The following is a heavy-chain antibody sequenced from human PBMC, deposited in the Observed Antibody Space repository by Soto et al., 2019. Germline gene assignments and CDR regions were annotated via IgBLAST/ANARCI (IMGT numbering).Heavy chain of an antibody. J-gene: IGHJ6*02. CDR1: GLTFSSYA. CDR2: ISYDGSNK. D-gene: IGHD6-13*01. Sequence: GGSLRLSCAASGLTFSSYAMHWVRQAPGKGLEWVAVISYDGSNKYYADSVKGRFTISRDNSKNTLYLQMNSLRAEDTAVYYCASSGYSSSWYDSNYHYGMDVWGQGTTVTVSS. V-gene: IGHV3-30-3*01. CDR3: ASSGYSSSWYDSNYHYGMDV.